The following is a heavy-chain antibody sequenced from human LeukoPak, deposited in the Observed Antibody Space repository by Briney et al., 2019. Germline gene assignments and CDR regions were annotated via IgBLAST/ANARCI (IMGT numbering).Heavy chain of an antibody. Sequence: WETLSLTCTVSGASIRSHHWTWIRQPPGKGLEWIGNVYYVGSTSYSPSLKSRVTISLDTSKNQFSLEMNSVTAADTAVYYCARSGDSSAYYSFWGQGILVTVSS. CDR1: GASIRSHH. D-gene: IGHD3-22*01. J-gene: IGHJ4*02. V-gene: IGHV4-59*11. CDR2: VYYVGST. CDR3: ARSGDSSAYYSF.